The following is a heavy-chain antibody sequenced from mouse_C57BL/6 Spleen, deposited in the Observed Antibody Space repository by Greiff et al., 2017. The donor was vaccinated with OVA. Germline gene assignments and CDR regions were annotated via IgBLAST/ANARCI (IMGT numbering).Heavy chain of an antibody. D-gene: IGHD2-4*01. CDR2: INPYNGDT. Sequence: VQLKQSGPELVKPGDSVKISCKASGYSFTGYFMNWVMQSHGKSLEWIGRINPYNGDTFYNQKFKGKATLTVDKSSSTAHMELRSLTSEDSAVYYCARNDYDYYYAMDYWGQGTSVTVSS. V-gene: IGHV1-20*01. CDR3: ARNDYDYYYAMDY. CDR1: GYSFTGYF. J-gene: IGHJ4*01.